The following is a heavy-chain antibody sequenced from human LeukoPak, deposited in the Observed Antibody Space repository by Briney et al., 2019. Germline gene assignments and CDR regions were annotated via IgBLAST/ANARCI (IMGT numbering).Heavy chain of an antibody. CDR1: GFTFSNYG. Sequence: PGGSLRLSCAPSGFTFSNYGMHWVRQAPGKGLDWVAFIPYDGTNKYHADSVKGRFTISRDNSKNTLYLQMNSLRAEDTAVYYCVQGTRRGAITMVRGVVGKSFYFDSWGQGTLVTVSS. CDR2: IPYDGTNK. J-gene: IGHJ4*02. D-gene: IGHD3-10*01. V-gene: IGHV3-30*02. CDR3: VQGTRRGAITMVRGVVGKSFYFDS.